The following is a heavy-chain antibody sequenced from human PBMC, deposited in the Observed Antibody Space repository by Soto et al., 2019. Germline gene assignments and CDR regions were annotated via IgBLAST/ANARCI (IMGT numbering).Heavy chain of an antibody. CDR1: GFTFSSYA. Sequence: EVQLLESGGGLVQPGGSLRLSCAASGFTFSSYAMSWVRQAPGKGLEWVSGISGSGGITYYADSVKGRFTISRDNSKNTLYLQMNSLRAEDTAVYDCAEDFLRFLDHCDPWGQGTLVTVSS. V-gene: IGHV3-23*01. J-gene: IGHJ5*02. CDR3: AEDFLRFLDHCDP. CDR2: ISGSGGIT. D-gene: IGHD3-3*01.